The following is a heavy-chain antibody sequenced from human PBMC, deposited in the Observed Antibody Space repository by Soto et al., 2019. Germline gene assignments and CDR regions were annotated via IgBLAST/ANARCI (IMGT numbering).Heavy chain of an antibody. CDR1: GYTFTSYG. D-gene: IGHD6-13*01. CDR3: ARATYSSSWYNYYGMDV. CDR2: ISAYNGNT. J-gene: IGHJ6*02. Sequence: ASVKVSCKASGYTFTSYGISWVRQAPGQGLEWMGWISAYNGNTNYAQKLQGRVTMTTDTSTSTAYMELRSLRSDDTAVYYCARATYSSSWYNYYGMDVWGQGTTVTVSS. V-gene: IGHV1-18*01.